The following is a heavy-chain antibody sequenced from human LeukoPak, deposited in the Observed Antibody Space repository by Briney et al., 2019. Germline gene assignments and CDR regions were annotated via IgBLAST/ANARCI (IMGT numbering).Heavy chain of an antibody. CDR2: IYSGGST. J-gene: IGHJ3*02. V-gene: IGHV3-66*01. Sequence: QPGGSLRLSCAASGFTVSSNYMTWVRQAPGKGLEWVSVIYSGGSTYYTDSVKGRFTISRANSKNTLYLQMNNLRAEDTAVYYCATARGVFDIWGQGTMVTVSS. CDR1: GFTVSSNY. D-gene: IGHD2-15*01. CDR3: ATARGVFDI.